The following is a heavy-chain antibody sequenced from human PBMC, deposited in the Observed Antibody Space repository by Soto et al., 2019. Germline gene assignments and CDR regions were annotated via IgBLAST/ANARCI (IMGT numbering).Heavy chain of an antibody. CDR2: ISGSGGST. CDR3: AKDPKAIVVVPAAIDS. J-gene: IGHJ5*01. CDR1: GFTFSSYA. Sequence: GGSLRLSCAASGFTFSSYAMSWVRQAPGKGLEWVSAISGSGGSTYYADSVKGRFTISRDNSKNTLYLQMNSLRAEDTAVYYCAKDPKAIVVVPAAIDSWGQGTLVTVSS. V-gene: IGHV3-23*01. D-gene: IGHD2-2*01.